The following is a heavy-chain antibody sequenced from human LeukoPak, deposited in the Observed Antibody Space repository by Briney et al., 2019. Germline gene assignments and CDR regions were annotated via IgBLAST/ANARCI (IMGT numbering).Heavy chain of an antibody. CDR3: ARENLEWYFDL. V-gene: IGHV3-21*01. Sequence: GGSLRLSCAASGFTFSSYSMNWVRQAPGKGLEWVSSISSSSSYIYYADSVKGRFTISRDNAKNTLYLQMNSLRAEDTAVYYCARENLEWYFDLWGRGTLVTVSS. J-gene: IGHJ2*01. CDR1: GFTFSSYS. CDR2: ISSSSSYI. D-gene: IGHD3-3*01.